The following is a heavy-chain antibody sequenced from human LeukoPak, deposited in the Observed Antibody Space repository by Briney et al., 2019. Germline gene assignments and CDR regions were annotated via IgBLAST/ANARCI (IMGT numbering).Heavy chain of an antibody. Sequence: ASVKVSCKASGYTFTSYDINWVRQAPGQGLEWMGWMNPNSGNTGYAQKFQGRVTVTTDTSTSTAYMDLRSLRSDDTAVYYCARTNLDCKNGVCYDYWGQGTPVTVSS. CDR3: ARTNLDCKNGVCYDY. D-gene: IGHD2-8*01. J-gene: IGHJ4*02. V-gene: IGHV1-8*02. CDR1: GYTFTSYD. CDR2: MNPNSGNT.